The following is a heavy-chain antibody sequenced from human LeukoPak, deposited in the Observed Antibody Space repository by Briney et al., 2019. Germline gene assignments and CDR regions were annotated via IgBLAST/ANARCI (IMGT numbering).Heavy chain of an antibody. V-gene: IGHV3-33*01. D-gene: IGHD2-2*01. CDR2: IWYDGSNK. CDR3: ARDQLLQQRRNNWFDP. Sequence: GGSLRLSCAASGFTFSSYGMHWVRQAPGKGLEWVAIIWYDGSNKYYGDSVKGRSTISRDNSKNTLYLQMNSLRAEDTAIYYCARDQLLQQRRNNWFDPWGQGTLVTVSS. CDR1: GFTFSSYG. J-gene: IGHJ5*02.